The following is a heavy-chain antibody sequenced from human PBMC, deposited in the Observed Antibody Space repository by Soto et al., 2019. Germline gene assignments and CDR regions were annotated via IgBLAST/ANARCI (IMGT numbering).Heavy chain of an antibody. V-gene: IGHV3-33*01. CDR2: IWYDGSNK. J-gene: IGHJ4*02. CDR1: GFTFSSYG. D-gene: IGHD3-10*01. Sequence: QVQLVESGGGVVQPGRSLRLSCAASGFTFSSYGMHWVRQAPGKGLEWVVVIWYDGSNKYYADSVKGRFTISRDNSKNTLYLQMNSLRAEDTAVYYCAREVRGTMVRGVWFFDYWGQGTLVTVSS. CDR3: AREVRGTMVRGVWFFDY.